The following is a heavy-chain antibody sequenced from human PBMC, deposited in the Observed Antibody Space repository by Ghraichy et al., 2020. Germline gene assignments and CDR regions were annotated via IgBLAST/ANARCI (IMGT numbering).Heavy chain of an antibody. CDR1: GGSISSSSYY. V-gene: IGHV4-39*01. J-gene: IGHJ6*02. Sequence: SETLSLTCTVSGGSISSSSYYWGWIRQPPGKGLEWIGSIYYSGSTYYNPSLKSRVTISVDTSKNQFSLKLSSVTAADTAVYYCASSVEGYCSSTSCWGPYYYGMDVWGQGTTVTVSS. CDR3: ASSVEGYCSSTSCWGPYYYGMDV. D-gene: IGHD2-2*01. CDR2: IYYSGST.